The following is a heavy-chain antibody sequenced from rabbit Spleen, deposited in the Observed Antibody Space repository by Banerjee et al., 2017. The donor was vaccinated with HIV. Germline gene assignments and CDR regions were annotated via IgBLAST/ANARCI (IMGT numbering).Heavy chain of an antibody. V-gene: IGHV1S45*01. J-gene: IGHJ4*01. D-gene: IGHD4-2*01. CDR1: GFSFSSGY. CDR3: ARGAAGNGVDFRL. Sequence: QQQLEESGGGLVKPGASPTLTCTASGFSFSSGYMCWVRQAPGKGLEYAACIYGGSSASTWYASWAKGRFTISKTSSTTVTLQMTSLTVTDTATYFCARGAAGNGVDFRLWGQGTLVTVS. CDR2: IYGGSSAST.